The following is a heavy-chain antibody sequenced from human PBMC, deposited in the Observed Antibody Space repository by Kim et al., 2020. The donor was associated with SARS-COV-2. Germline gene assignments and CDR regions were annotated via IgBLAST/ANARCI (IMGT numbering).Heavy chain of an antibody. Sequence: SETLSLTCTVSGYSISSGYYWGWIRQPPGKGLEWIGSIYHSGSTYYNPSLKSRVTISVDTSKNQFSLKLSSVTAADTAVYYCARVFRGSYYLFDYWGQGTLVTVSS. D-gene: IGHD1-26*01. CDR1: GYSISSGYY. V-gene: IGHV4-38-2*02. CDR2: IYHSGST. CDR3: ARVFRGSYYLFDY. J-gene: IGHJ4*02.